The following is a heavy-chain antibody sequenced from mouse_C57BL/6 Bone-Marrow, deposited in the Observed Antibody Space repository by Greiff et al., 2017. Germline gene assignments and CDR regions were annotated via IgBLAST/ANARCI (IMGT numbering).Heavy chain of an antibody. Sequence: EVMLVESEGGLVRPGSSMKLSCTASGFTFSDYYMAWVRQVPEKGLEWVANINYDGSSTYYLDSLKSRFIISRDNAKNILYLQMSSLKSEDTATYYCARDPYSNYVGYWYFDVWGTGTTVTVSS. CDR2: INYDGSST. V-gene: IGHV5-16*01. CDR1: GFTFSDYY. J-gene: IGHJ1*03. D-gene: IGHD2-5*01. CDR3: ARDPYSNYVGYWYFDV.